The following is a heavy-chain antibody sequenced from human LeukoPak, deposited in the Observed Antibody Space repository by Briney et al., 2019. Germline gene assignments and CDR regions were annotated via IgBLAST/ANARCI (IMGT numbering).Heavy chain of an antibody. CDR1: GLTVSSTY. Sequence: GGSLRLSCAASGLTVSSTYMSWVRQAPGKGLEWVSTLYSGGSTHYADSVKGRFTISRDNSKNVVYLQMNSLRAEDTALYYCVGDPPNSGYAFQVWGHGTVVTVSS. J-gene: IGHJ3*01. V-gene: IGHV3-66*01. D-gene: IGHD3-22*01. CDR2: LYSGGST. CDR3: VGDPPNSGYAFQV.